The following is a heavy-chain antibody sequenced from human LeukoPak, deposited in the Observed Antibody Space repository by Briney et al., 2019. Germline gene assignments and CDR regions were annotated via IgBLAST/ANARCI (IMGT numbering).Heavy chain of an antibody. CDR1: GYTFTSYG. V-gene: IGHV1-18*01. D-gene: IGHD6-13*01. Sequence: ASVKVSCKASGYTFTSYGISWVRQAPGQGLEWMGWISAYNGNTNYAQKLQGRVTITTDESTSTPYMELSSLRSEDTAVYYCARGYSSSYGGAFDIWGQGTMVTVSS. CDR3: ARGYSSSYGGAFDI. CDR2: ISAYNGNT. J-gene: IGHJ3*02.